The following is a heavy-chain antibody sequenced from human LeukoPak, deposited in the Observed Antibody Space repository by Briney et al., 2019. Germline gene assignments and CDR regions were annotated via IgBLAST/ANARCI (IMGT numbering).Heavy chain of an antibody. Sequence: SETLSLTCTVSGGSISTYYWSWTRQPPGKGLEWIGYIYYSGNTNYNPSLKGRVTISVDTSKNQFSLNLSSVTAADTAMYYCARARTNYYDSSGYTIWGQGALVTVSS. CDR1: GGSISTYY. CDR2: IYYSGNT. J-gene: IGHJ4*02. CDR3: ARARTNYYDSSGYTI. D-gene: IGHD3-22*01. V-gene: IGHV4-59*01.